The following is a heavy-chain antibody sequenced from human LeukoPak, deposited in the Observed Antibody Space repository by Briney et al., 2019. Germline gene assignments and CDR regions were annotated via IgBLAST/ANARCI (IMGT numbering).Heavy chain of an antibody. CDR1: GGSISNYC. CDR3: ARASDSSGYYDLDY. D-gene: IGHD3-22*01. CDR2: IFSRGSS. J-gene: IGHJ4*02. Sequence: SETLSLTCSVSGGSISNYCWSWIRQPPGKGLEWIGYIFSRGSSNYSPSLKSRVTISVDTSKNQFSLKLSSVTAADTAVYYCARASDSSGYYDLDYWGQGTLVTVSS. V-gene: IGHV4-59*01.